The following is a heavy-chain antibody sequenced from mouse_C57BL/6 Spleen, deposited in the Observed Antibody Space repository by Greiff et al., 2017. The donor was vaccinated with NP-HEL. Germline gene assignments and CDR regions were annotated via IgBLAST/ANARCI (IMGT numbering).Heavy chain of an antibody. D-gene: IGHD1-1*01. CDR3: ARQGAVVASYYYAMDY. J-gene: IGHJ4*01. V-gene: IGHV5-6*01. CDR1: GFTFSSYG. Sequence: EVQVVESGGDLVKPGGSLKLSCAASGFTFSSYGMSWVRQTPDKRLEWVATISSGGSYTYYPDSVKGRFTISRDNAKNTLYLQMSSLKSEDTAMYYCARQGAVVASYYYAMDYWGQGTSVTVSS. CDR2: ISSGGSYT.